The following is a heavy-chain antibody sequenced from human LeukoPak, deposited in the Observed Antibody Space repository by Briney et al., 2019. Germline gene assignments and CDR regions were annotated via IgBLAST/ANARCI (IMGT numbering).Heavy chain of an antibody. Sequence: GASAKVSCKASGYTFTGYYMHWVRQAPGQGLEWMGWINPNSGGTNYAQKFQGWVTMTRDTSISTAYMELSRLRSDDTAVYYCARDSRSEYYDSSGFDAFDIWGQGTMVTVSS. CDR3: ARDSRSEYYDSSGFDAFDI. CDR2: INPNSGGT. D-gene: IGHD3-22*01. CDR1: GYTFTGYY. J-gene: IGHJ3*02. V-gene: IGHV1-2*04.